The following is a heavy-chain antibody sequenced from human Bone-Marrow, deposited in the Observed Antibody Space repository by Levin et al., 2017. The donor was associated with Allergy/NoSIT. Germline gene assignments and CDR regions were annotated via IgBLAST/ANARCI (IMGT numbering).Heavy chain of an antibody. Sequence: GGSLRLSCTVSGFSIYSINWVRQAPGKGLEWVSSISSSGSDMYYVDSVKGRFTIPSDNAKNSLTLQMNSLRAEDTAVYYCARGIIGDVRVAHKEAFDIWGQGTMVSVSS. V-gene: IGHV3-21*01. D-gene: IGHD2-8*02. CDR1: GFSIYS. CDR2: ISSSGSDM. CDR3: ARGIIGDVRVAHKEAFDI. J-gene: IGHJ3*02.